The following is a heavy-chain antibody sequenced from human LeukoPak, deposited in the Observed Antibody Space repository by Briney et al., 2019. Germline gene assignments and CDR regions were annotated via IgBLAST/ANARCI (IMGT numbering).Heavy chain of an antibody. CDR2: IISDGSST. J-gene: IGHJ3*02. Sequence: GGSLRLSCAASGFTFSHYWMQWVRQAPGKGLVWVSRIISDGSSTTYADSVKGRFTISRDNAKNTLYLQMNSLRAEDTAEYYCARVWGSDAFDIWGQGTMVTVSS. V-gene: IGHV3-74*01. D-gene: IGHD3-16*01. CDR1: GFTFSHYW. CDR3: ARVWGSDAFDI.